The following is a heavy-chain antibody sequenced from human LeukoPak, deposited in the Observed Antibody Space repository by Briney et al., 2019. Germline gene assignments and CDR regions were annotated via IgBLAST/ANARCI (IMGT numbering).Heavy chain of an antibody. V-gene: IGHV1-2*02. CDR1: GYTFTGYY. CDR2: INRNSGGT. Sequence: VASVKVSCKPSGYTFTGYYMHWVRMTPGRGLEWMGWINRNSGGTNYAQKFQCRVTMTSDMSISTVHMELTRLTSDDTAVYYCARVGNRGFYYMDVWGKGTTVTVSS. D-gene: IGHD6-25*01. J-gene: IGHJ6*03. CDR3: ARVGNRGFYYMDV.